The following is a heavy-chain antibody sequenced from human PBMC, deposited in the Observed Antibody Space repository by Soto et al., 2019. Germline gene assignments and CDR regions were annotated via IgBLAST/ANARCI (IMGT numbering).Heavy chain of an antibody. CDR2: ISGTGSP. D-gene: IGHD3-3*02. V-gene: IGHV4-4*07. CDR3: ARVKLAGRGSFHY. Sequence: SETLSLTCTVSGTSMTNYHWNWVRQSAGGGLEWIGRISGTGSPDYNPSLKSRVTMSLDWSKNQFSLKLTSVTAADTAMYYCARVKLAGRGSFHYWGQGTLVTVSS. J-gene: IGHJ4*02. CDR1: GTSMTNYH.